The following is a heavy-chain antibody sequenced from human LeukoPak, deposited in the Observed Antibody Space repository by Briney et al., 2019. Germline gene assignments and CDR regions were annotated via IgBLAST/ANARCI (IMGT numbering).Heavy chain of an antibody. V-gene: IGHV1-69*04. CDR3: ARDRRAYYYDSSGYPYYFDY. D-gene: IGHD3-22*01. J-gene: IGHJ4*02. Sequence: SVKVSCKASGGTFSSYAISWVRQAPGQGLEWMGRIIPILGIANYAQKFQGRVTITADKSTSTAYMELSSLRSEDTAVYYCARDRRAYYYDSSGYPYYFDYWGQGTLVTVSS. CDR1: GGTFSSYA. CDR2: IIPILGIA.